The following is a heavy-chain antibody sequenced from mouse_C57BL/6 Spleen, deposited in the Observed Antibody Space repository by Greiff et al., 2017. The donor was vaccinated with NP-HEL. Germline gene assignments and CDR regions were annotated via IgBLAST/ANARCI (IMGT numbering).Heavy chain of an antibody. D-gene: IGHD2-3*01. CDR3: ARFRYDGYYVDY. Sequence: QVQLQQPGAELVKPGASVKLSCKASGYTFTSYWMHWVKQRPGQGLEWIGMIHPNSGSTDYNEKFKSKATLTVDKSSSTAYMQLSSLTSEDSAVYYCARFRYDGYYVDYWGQGTTLTVSS. V-gene: IGHV1-64*01. CDR1: GYTFTSYW. J-gene: IGHJ2*01. CDR2: IHPNSGST.